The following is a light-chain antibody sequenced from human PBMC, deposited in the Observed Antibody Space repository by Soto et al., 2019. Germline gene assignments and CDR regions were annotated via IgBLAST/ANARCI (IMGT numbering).Light chain of an antibody. CDR3: SSYISSSTLVV. CDR2: EVS. Sequence: QSVLTQPASVSGSPGQSITISCTGTSSDVGGYNYVSWYQQHPGKAPKLMIYEVSNRPSGVSNRFSGSKSGNTASLTISGLQAEDEADYYCSSYISSSTLVVFGTGTKVTVL. J-gene: IGLJ1*01. CDR1: SSDVGGYNY. V-gene: IGLV2-14*01.